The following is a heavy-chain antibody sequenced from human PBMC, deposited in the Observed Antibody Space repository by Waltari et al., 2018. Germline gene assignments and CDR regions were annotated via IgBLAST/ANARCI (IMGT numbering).Heavy chain of an antibody. CDR3: AGVTVVVVAATSFDY. Sequence: QVQLVQSGAEVKKPGASVKVSCKASGYTFTGYYMHWVRQAPGQGLEWMGWINPNSGGTNYAQKVPGRVTMTRDTSISTAYMELSRLRSDDTAVYYCAGVTVVVVAATSFDYWGQGTLVTVSS. CDR1: GYTFTGYY. J-gene: IGHJ4*02. CDR2: INPNSGGT. D-gene: IGHD2-15*01. V-gene: IGHV1-2*02.